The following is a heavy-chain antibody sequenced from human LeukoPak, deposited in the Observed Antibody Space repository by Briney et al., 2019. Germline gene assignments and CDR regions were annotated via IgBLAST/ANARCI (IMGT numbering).Heavy chain of an antibody. J-gene: IGHJ4*02. V-gene: IGHV4-30-2*01. CDR2: IYHSGST. D-gene: IGHD3-3*02. Sequence: SETLSLTCTVSGGSISSGGYYWSWIRQPPGKGLEWIGYIYHSGSTYYNPSLKSRVTISVDRSKNQFSLKLSSATAADTAVYYCARVGLAVSYYFDYWGQGTLVTVSS. CDR1: GGSISSGGYY. CDR3: ARVGLAVSYYFDY.